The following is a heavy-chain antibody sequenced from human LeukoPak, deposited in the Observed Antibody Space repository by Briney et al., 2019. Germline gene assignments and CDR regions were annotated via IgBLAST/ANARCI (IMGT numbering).Heavy chain of an antibody. J-gene: IGHJ4*02. CDR2: INPNSGGT. CDR1: GYTFTGYY. D-gene: IGHD3-10*01. Sequence: ASVKVSCKASGYTFTGYYMHWVRQAPRQGLEWMGWINPNSGGTNYAQKFQGRVAMTRDTSITTVYMELNRLRSDDTAVYYCARVRVPYYYGSGTYYMNYWGQGTLVTVSS. CDR3: ARVRVPYYYGSGTYYMNY. V-gene: IGHV1-2*02.